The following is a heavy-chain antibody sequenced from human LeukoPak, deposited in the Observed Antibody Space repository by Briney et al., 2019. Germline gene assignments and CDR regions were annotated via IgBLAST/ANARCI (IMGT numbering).Heavy chain of an antibody. J-gene: IGHJ4*02. V-gene: IGHV3-30-3*01. CDR2: ISYDGSNK. CDR3: ARVEGAYDY. CDR1: GFTFSGYA. Sequence: PGGSLRLSCAASGFTFSGYAMHWVRQAPGKGLEWVAVISYDGSNKYYADSVKGRFTISRDNSKNTLYLQMNSLRAEDTAVYYCARVEGAYDYWGQGTLVTVSS. D-gene: IGHD1-26*01.